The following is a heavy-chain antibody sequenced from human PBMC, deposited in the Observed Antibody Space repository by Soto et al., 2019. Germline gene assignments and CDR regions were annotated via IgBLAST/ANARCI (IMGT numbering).Heavy chain of an antibody. CDR3: AGGPPSWGLDF. V-gene: IGHV1-8*01. D-gene: IGHD7-27*01. Sequence: QVQLVQSGAEVKKPGASVKVSCKGSGYTFTSNDINWVRQATGQGFEWMGWMSPKSGDTGYSQKFQGRVTMTRDTSRSTACMALSSLRSEDTAVYYCAGGPPSWGLDFWGQGTLVTVSS. CDR1: GYTFTSND. J-gene: IGHJ4*02. CDR2: MSPKSGDT.